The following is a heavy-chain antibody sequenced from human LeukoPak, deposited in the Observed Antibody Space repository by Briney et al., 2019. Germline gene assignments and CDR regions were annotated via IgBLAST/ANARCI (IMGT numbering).Heavy chain of an antibody. D-gene: IGHD4-17*01. V-gene: IGHV1-46*01. J-gene: IGHJ4*02. CDR2: INPSGGST. CDR3: ARDKPDNNYGDLFAY. Sequence: ASVKVSCKASGYTFTRYYMHGVRQAPGQGLEWMGIINPSGGSTSYAQKFQGRVTMTRDTSTSTVYMELSSLRSEDTAVYYRARDKPDNNYGDLFAYWGQGTLVTVSS. CDR1: GYTFTRYY.